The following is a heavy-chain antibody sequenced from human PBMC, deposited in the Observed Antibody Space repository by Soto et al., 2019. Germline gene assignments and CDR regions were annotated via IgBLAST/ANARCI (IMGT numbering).Heavy chain of an antibody. CDR2: ISYDGSNK. J-gene: IGHJ4*02. Sequence: PGGSLRLSCAASGFTFSSYAMHWVRQAPGKGLEWVAVISYDGSNKYYADSVKGRFTISRDNSKNTLYLQMNSLRAEDTAVYYCARGGPRGSYDSSGAFDYWGQGTLVTVSS. V-gene: IGHV3-30-3*01. CDR1: GFTFSSYA. D-gene: IGHD3-22*01. CDR3: ARGGPRGSYDSSGAFDY.